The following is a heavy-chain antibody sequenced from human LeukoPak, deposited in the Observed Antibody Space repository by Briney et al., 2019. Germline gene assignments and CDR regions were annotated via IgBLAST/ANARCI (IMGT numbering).Heavy chain of an antibody. D-gene: IGHD3-10*01. CDR2: INPNSGGT. J-gene: IGHJ4*02. Sequence: GASVKVSCKASGYSFTDYYMHWVRRAPGQGLEWMGWINPNSGGTNYAQKFQGRVTMTRDTSISTAYMELSRLRSDDTAVYYCARSKRVYGSPDYWGQGTLVTVSS. V-gene: IGHV1-2*02. CDR1: GYSFTDYY. CDR3: ARSKRVYGSPDY.